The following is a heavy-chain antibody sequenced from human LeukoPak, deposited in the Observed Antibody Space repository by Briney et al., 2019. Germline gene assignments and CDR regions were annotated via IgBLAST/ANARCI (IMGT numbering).Heavy chain of an antibody. V-gene: IGHV3-74*01. CDR2: VKSDGIST. J-gene: IGHJ4*02. D-gene: IGHD5-12*01. CDR1: GFTFSSYW. CDR3: ARDKGYAVDY. Sequence: GGSLRLSCAASGFTFSSYWMHWVRQAPGEGLVWVSLVKSDGISTNYADSVKGRFTISRDNAKNTLYLQMNSLRADDTAVYYCARDKGYAVDYWGQGTLVTVSS.